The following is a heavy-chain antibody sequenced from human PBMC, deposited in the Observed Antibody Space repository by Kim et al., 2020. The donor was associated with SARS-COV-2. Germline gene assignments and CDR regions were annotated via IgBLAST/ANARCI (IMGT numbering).Heavy chain of an antibody. CDR2: K. J-gene: IGHJ6*02. Sequence: KYCVDYVKSRYTVSRDNAKNALYLHRTSLRAEDTAVYFCARDRLGGHAMDVWGQGTTVTVS. V-gene: IGHV3-7*03. CDR3: ARDRLGGHAMDV. D-gene: IGHD3-16*01.